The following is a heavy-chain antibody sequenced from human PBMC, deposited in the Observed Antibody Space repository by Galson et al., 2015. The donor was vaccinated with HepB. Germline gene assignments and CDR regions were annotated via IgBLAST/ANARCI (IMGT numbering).Heavy chain of an antibody. CDR1: GFTFSNYA. CDR2: TSLDGGSK. D-gene: IGHD2-15*01. V-gene: IGHV3-30-3*01. J-gene: IGHJ4*02. CDR3: ASRGVGDCSGGSCFTFFDN. Sequence: SLRLSCAASGFTFSNYAMHWVRQAPGKGLEWMAVTSLDGGSKFYADSVKGRFTISRDNSKNTLYLQMNSLRPDDTAVFYCASRGVGDCSGGSCFTFFDNWGQGTLVTVSS.